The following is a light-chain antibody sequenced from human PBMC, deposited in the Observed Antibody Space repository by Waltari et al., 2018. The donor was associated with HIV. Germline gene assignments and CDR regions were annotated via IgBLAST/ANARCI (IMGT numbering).Light chain of an antibody. Sequence: QSALTQPASVSGSPGQSITISCTGTSSNVGGYNYVSWYQQHPGKAPKLIIYDVSNRPSGVSNRFSGSKSGSTASLTISGLQAEDETDYYCCSYSSGSTYVFGTGTKVTVL. J-gene: IGLJ1*01. V-gene: IGLV2-14*03. CDR3: CSYSSGSTYV. CDR2: DVS. CDR1: SSNVGGYNY.